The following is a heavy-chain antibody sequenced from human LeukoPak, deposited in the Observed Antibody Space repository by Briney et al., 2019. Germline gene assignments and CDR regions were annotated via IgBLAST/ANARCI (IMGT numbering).Heavy chain of an antibody. J-gene: IGHJ6*03. V-gene: IGHV4-39*07. CDR2: IYYSGST. D-gene: IGHD2-2*01. CDR3: PSCSRSYYYMDV. Sequence: PAETLSLTCTVSGGSISSSSYYWGWIRQPPGKGLEWIGSIYYSGSTYYNPSLKSRVTISVDTSKNQFSLKLSSVTAADTAVYYCPSCSRSYYYMDVWGKGTTVTVSS. CDR1: GGSISSSSYY.